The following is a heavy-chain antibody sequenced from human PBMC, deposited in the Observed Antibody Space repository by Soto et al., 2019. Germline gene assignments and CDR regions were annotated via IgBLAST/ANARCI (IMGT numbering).Heavy chain of an antibody. V-gene: IGHV1-69*12. CDR3: ARDRRGAVAGTYLFDY. CDR1: GGTFSSYA. D-gene: IGHD6-19*01. J-gene: IGHJ4*02. CDR2: IIPIFGTA. Sequence: QVQLVQSGAEVKKPGSSVKVSCKASGGTFSSYAISWVRQAPGQGLEWMEGIIPIFGTANYAQKFQGRVTITADESTSTAYMELSSLRSEDTAVYYCARDRRGAVAGTYLFDYWGQGTLVTVSS.